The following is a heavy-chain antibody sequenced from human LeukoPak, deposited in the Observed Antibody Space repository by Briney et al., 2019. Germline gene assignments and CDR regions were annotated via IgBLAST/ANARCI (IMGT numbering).Heavy chain of an antibody. Sequence: GGSLRLSCAASGFTFSDYYMSWIRQAPGKGLEWVSYISSSGSTIYYADSVKGRFTISRDNAKNSLYLQMNSLRAEDTAVYYCARDSPGGYYYYYGMDVWGQGTTVTVSS. D-gene: IGHD1-26*01. V-gene: IGHV3-11*01. J-gene: IGHJ6*02. CDR1: GFTFSDYY. CDR2: ISSSGSTI. CDR3: ARDSPGGYYYYYGMDV.